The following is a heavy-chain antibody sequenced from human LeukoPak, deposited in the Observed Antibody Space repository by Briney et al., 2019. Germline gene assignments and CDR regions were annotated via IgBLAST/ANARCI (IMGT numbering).Heavy chain of an antibody. CDR3: ARWGYCSGGSCYATDRFYDY. V-gene: IGHV1-2*02. J-gene: IGHJ4*02. D-gene: IGHD2-15*01. Sequence: ASVKVSCKGSGYTFTGYYMNWVRQAPGQGLEWMGWINPNSGGTNYAQKFQGRVTMTRDTSISTAYMELSRLRSDDTAVYYCARWGYCSGGSCYATDRFYDYWGQGTLVTVSS. CDR1: GYTFTGYY. CDR2: INPNSGGT.